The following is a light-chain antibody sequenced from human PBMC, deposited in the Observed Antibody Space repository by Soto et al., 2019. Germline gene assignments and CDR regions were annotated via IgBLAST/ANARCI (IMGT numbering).Light chain of an antibody. CDR1: NSGSKS. J-gene: IGLJ2*01. Sequence: SYELTQPPSVSVAPGQTARITCGGNNSGSKSVHWYQQKPGQAPVLVIYDDNDRPSGIPERFSGSESRNTATLTISRVEAGDEADYYCQVWDSSSDHVVFGGGTKLTVL. V-gene: IGLV3-21*02. CDR2: DDN. CDR3: QVWDSSSDHVV.